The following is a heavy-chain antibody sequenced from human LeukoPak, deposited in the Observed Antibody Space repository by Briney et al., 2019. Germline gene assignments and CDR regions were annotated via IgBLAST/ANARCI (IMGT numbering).Heavy chain of an antibody. CDR3: AKWGYYYDRSGYCDTVDY. D-gene: IGHD3-22*01. V-gene: IGHV3-23*01. CDR1: GFTFSTYA. Sequence: GGSLRLSCAASGFTFSTYAMSWVRQAPGKGLEWVSVISGSGGSTYYADSVKGRFTISRDNSKNTLYLQMNGLRAEDTAVYYCAKWGYYYDRSGYCDTVDYWGQGTLVTVSS. CDR2: ISGSGGST. J-gene: IGHJ4*02.